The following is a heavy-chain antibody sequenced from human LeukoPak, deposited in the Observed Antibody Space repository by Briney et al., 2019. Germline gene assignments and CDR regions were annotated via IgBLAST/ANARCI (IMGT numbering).Heavy chain of an antibody. Sequence: ASVKVSCKASGYTFTGYYMHWVRQAPGQGLEWMGWINPNSGGTNYAQKFQGRVTMTRDTSISTAYMELSRLRSDDTAVYYCARDLLYYDFWSGYYPPGRVYGMDVWGQGTTVTVSS. V-gene: IGHV1-2*02. CDR3: ARDLLYYDFWSGYYPPGRVYGMDV. J-gene: IGHJ6*02. CDR2: INPNSGGT. CDR1: GYTFTGYY. D-gene: IGHD3-3*01.